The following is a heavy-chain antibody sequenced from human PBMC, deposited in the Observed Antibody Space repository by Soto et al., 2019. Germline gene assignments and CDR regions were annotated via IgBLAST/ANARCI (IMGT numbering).Heavy chain of an antibody. CDR1: GFTFSSYW. CDR2: INPGGSIT. D-gene: IGHD2-8*01. V-gene: IGHV3-74*01. J-gene: IGHJ4*02. CDR3: ARVPTGKYGVWNY. Sequence: PGGSLRLSCAASGFTFSSYWMHWVRQAPGKGLVWVSRINPGGSITAYADSVKGRFTISRDNAKNTLYLQMNSLRGDDTAVYYGARVPTGKYGVWNYWGQGTLVTFSS.